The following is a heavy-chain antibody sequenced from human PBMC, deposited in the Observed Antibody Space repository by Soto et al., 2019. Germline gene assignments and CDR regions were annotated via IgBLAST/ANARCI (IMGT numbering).Heavy chain of an antibody. V-gene: IGHV3-23*01. CDR1: GFSFSDYA. Sequence: EVHLLESGGALVQPGGSLTLSCAASGFSFSDYAMSWVRQAPGKGLEWVSSISRTGDSAHYADSVKGRFAISRARSKNRLSLQMNSLRVEATAVYYCAKGPDGSGYYHNWFDSWGQGTLITVSS. J-gene: IGHJ5*01. CDR3: AKGPDGSGYYHNWFDS. D-gene: IGHD3-22*01. CDR2: ISRTGDSA.